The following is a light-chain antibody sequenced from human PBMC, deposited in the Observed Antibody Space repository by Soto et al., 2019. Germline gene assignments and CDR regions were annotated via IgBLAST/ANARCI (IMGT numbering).Light chain of an antibody. CDR1: QSVGSY. CDR3: QRRTNWPPLT. V-gene: IGKV3-11*01. Sequence: EIVLTQSPATLSLSPGERATLSCRASQSVGSYLAWYQQKPGQAPRLLIYDASTRATGIPARFSASGSGTDFTLTISRLEPEDSAVYYCQRRTNWPPLTFGGGTKVEVK. CDR2: DAS. J-gene: IGKJ4*01.